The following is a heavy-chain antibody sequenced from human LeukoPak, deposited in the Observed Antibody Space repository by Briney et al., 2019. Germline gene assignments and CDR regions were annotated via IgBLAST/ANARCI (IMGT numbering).Heavy chain of an antibody. J-gene: IGHJ4*02. CDR2: INQDESKK. D-gene: IGHD2-2*01. CDR1: XXTFSNDW. CDR3: ARDHAYRADY. Sequence: GGSLRXXXXXXXXTFSNDWMCWVXQAPGKGLEWVANINQDESKKYYADSVKGRFTISRDNAKNSLYLQMSSLTAEDTAIYYCARDHAYRADYWGQGTLVTVSS. V-gene: IGHV3-7*01.